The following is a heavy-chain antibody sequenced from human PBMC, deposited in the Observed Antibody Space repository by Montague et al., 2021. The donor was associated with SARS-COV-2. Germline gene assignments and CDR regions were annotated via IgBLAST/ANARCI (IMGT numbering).Heavy chain of an antibody. CDR3: ASGDDNGSGYLDI. CDR2: INHSGTT. D-gene: IGHD1-26*01. J-gene: IGHJ6*03. V-gene: IGHV4-34*01. Sequence: SETLSLTCAVFDGSFSDFYWSWIRQPPGEGLEWIGEINHSGTTYYNPSLKSRVTISVDTSKNQSSLKLNSVTAADAAVYYCASGDDNGSGYLDIWGKGTTVTVSS. CDR1: DGSFSDFY.